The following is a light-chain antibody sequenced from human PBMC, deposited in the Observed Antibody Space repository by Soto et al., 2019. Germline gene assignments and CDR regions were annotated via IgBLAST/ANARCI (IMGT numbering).Light chain of an antibody. CDR1: HSVSNN. CDR3: QQYYNWPRT. J-gene: IGKJ1*01. CDR2: GAS. V-gene: IGKV3-15*01. Sequence: EIVMTQSPATLSVSPGEGATLSCRASHSVSNNLAWYQQKPGQAPRLLFYGASTRATGIPARFSGSGSVPEFTLTISSLQYEDFAVYYCQQYYNWPRTFGQGTKVEI.